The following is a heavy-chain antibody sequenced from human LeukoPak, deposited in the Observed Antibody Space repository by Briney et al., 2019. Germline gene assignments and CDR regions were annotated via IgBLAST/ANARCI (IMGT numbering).Heavy chain of an antibody. D-gene: IGHD6-6*01. CDR3: AREGGYSSSSDVVGAFDI. CDR2: IIPIFGTA. J-gene: IGHJ3*02. V-gene: IGHV1-69*06. CDR1: GYTFTGYY. Sequence: ASVKVSCKASGYTFTGYYMHWVRQAPGQGLEWMGGIIPIFGTANYAQKFQGRVTITADKSTSTAYMELSSLRSEDTAVYYCAREGGYSSSSDVVGAFDIWGQGTMVTVSS.